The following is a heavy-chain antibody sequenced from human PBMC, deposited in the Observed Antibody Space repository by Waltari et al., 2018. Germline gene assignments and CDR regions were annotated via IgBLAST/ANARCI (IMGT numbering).Heavy chain of an antibody. CDR2: IYSGGST. CDR3: ARAPLTGDFDY. V-gene: IGHV3-53*01. D-gene: IGHD7-27*01. J-gene: IGHJ4*02. Sequence: EVQLVESGGGLIQPGGSLRLSCAASGFPVSSNYMSWVRQAPGKGLEWGSVIYSGGSTYYSDSVKGRFTISRDNSNNTLYLQMNSLRAEDTAVYYCARAPLTGDFDYWGQGTLVTVSS. CDR1: GFPVSSNY.